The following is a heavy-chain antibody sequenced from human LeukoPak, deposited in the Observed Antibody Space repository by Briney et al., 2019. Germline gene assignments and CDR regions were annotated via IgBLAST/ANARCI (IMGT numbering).Heavy chain of an antibody. CDR1: GFTFSSYA. J-gene: IGHJ4*02. CDR2: ISSSSSYI. Sequence: PGGSLRLSCAASGFTFSSYAMSWVRQAPGKGLGWVSSISSSSSYIYYADSVKGRFTISRDNAKNSLYLQMNSLRAEDTAVYYCATADCSGGSCGLDYWGQGTLVTVSS. V-gene: IGHV3-21*01. CDR3: ATADCSGGSCGLDY. D-gene: IGHD2-15*01.